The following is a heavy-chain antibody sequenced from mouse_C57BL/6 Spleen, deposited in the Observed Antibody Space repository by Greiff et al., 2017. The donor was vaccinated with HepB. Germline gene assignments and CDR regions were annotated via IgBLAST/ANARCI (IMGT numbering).Heavy chain of an antibody. J-gene: IGHJ4*01. Sequence: VQLQQSDAELVKPGASVKISCKVSGYTFTDHTIHWMKQRPDQGLEWIGYIYPRDGSTKYNEKFKGKATLTADKSSSTAYMQLNSLTAEDSAVFFCAREAVEYYDNYAMDYWGQGASVTVSS. D-gene: IGHD2-4*01. V-gene: IGHV1-78*01. CDR1: GYTFTDHT. CDR2: IYPRDGST. CDR3: AREAVEYYDNYAMDY.